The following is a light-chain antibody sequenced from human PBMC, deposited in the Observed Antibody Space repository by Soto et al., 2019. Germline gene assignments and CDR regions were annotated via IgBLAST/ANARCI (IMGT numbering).Light chain of an antibody. CDR1: QSISSW. J-gene: IGKJ2*01. CDR2: KAS. Sequence: DIQMTQSPSTLSASVGDRVTITCRASQSISSWLAWYQQKQGKAPKLLIYKASSLESGVPSRFSGRGSGTELTLTISSLQPDDFATYYCQQYNSYTFGQGTKLEIK. CDR3: QQYNSYT. V-gene: IGKV1-5*03.